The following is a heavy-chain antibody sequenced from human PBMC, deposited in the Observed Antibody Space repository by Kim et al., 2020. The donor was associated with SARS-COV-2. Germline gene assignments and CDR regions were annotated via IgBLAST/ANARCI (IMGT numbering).Heavy chain of an antibody. V-gene: IGHV3-23*01. CDR3: AKDHPSPGWPTFGD. CDR1: GFAVYRFA. CDR2: ITNNNGKT. D-gene: IGHD6-19*01. J-gene: IGHJ4*02. Sequence: GGSLRLYCEASGFAVYRFAMNWVRQAPGQGLEWIAAITNNNGKTYYQDSVKGRFTISRDESKNIVYLHMSSLRVEDTAVYYCAKDHPSPGWPTFGDWGQGTLVAVSS.